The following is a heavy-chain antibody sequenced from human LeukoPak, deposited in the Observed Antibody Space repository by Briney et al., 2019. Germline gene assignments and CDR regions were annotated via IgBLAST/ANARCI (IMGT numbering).Heavy chain of an antibody. V-gene: IGHV1-2*02. J-gene: IGHJ6*02. CDR2: INPNSGGT. CDR3: ARDTVIMSYYYYGMDV. CDR1: GYTFTGYY. D-gene: IGHD3-3*01. Sequence: ASVTVSCKASGYTFTGYYMHWVRQAPGQGLEWMGWINPNSGGTNYAQKFQGRVTMTRDTSISTAYMELSRLRSDDTAVYYCARDTVIMSYYYYGMDVWGQGTTVTVSS.